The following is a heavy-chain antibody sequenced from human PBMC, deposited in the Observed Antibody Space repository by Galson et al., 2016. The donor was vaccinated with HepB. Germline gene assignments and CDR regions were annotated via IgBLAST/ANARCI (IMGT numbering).Heavy chain of an antibody. CDR1: GGSISSSRYY. J-gene: IGHJ3*02. CDR3: ARRGVTHDLLTGWGHDAFDI. Sequence: SETLSLTCSVSGGSISSSRYYWGWIRQPPGKGLEWIGTIYYSGSTNYNPSLKSRVTISADMSKNHFSLKLGSVTAADTAVYYCARRGVTHDLLTGWGHDAFDIWGQGTMVTVSS. D-gene: IGHD3-9*01. CDR2: IYYSGST. V-gene: IGHV4-39*02.